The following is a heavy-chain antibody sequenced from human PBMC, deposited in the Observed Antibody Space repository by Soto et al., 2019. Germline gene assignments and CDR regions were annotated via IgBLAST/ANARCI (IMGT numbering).Heavy chain of an antibody. J-gene: IGHJ6*03. CDR2: ISSSGNTI. CDR1: GFTFSDYY. Sequence: GGSLRLSCAASGFTFSDYYMSWIRQAPGKGLEWVSYISSSGNTIYYADSVKGRFTISRDNAKNSLYLQMNSLRAEDTAVYYCARSKYYYYMDVWGKGTTVTVSS. CDR3: ARSKYYYYMDV. V-gene: IGHV3-11*01.